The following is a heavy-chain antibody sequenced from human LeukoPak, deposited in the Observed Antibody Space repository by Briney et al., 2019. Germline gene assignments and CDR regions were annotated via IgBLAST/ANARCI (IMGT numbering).Heavy chain of an antibody. CDR3: AKDRSLKWLEKLEAAGAFDI. CDR1: GGTFSSYA. J-gene: IGHJ3*02. CDR2: IIPIFGTA. V-gene: IGHV1-69*01. D-gene: IGHD6-19*01. Sequence: SVKVSCKASGGTFSSYAISWVRQAPGQGLEWMGGIIPIFGTANYAQKFQGRVTITADESTSTAYMELSSLRAEDTAVYYCAKDRSLKWLEKLEAAGAFDIWGQGTMVTVSS.